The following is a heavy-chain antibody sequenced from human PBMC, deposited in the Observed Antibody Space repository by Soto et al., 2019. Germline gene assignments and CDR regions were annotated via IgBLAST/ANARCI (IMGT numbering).Heavy chain of an antibody. V-gene: IGHV3-7*01. CDR2: INQDGSEK. J-gene: IGHJ5*02. CDR1: GFTSSGYW. D-gene: IGHD4-4*01. CDR3: ARDYSNPRGRFDP. Sequence: GGSVRLSCAASGFTSSGYWMTWVRQAPGKGLEWVANINQDGSEKYYVDSVKGRFTISRDNAKDSLYLQMNSLRAEDTAIYYCARDYSNPRGRFDPWGQGTLVTVSS.